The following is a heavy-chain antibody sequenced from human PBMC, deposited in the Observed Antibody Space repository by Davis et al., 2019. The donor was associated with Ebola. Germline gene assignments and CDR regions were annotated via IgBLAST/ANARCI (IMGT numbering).Heavy chain of an antibody. D-gene: IGHD2-8*01. J-gene: IGHJ3*01. CDR1: GFVFSGFV. Sequence: PGGSLRLSCAASGFVFSGFVMSWVRRAPGKGLEWVSTLGLSADTYYADSVKGRFTISRDNSKNTLHLQMNSLRVEDTAIYFCAKDTNNVWFDVWGPGTMVTVSS. CDR3: AKDTNNVWFDV. CDR2: LGLSADT. V-gene: IGHV3-23*01.